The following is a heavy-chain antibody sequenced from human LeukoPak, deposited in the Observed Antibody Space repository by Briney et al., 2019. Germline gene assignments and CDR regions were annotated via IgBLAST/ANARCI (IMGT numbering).Heavy chain of an antibody. V-gene: IGHV3-48*03. CDR1: GFTFSSYE. CDR3: ATSVKRGSSAY. Sequence: GGSLRLPCAASGFTFSSYEMNWVRQAPGKGLEWISCISSSGSFIYYADSVKGRFTISRDNAKNSLYLQMTSLRAEDTAVYYCATSVKRGSSAYWGQGTLVTVSS. J-gene: IGHJ4*02. D-gene: IGHD5-12*01. CDR2: ISSSGSFI.